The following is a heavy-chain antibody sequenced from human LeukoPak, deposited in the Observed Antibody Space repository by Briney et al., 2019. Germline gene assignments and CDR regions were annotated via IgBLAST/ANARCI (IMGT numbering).Heavy chain of an antibody. CDR3: ARGGGYCSSTSCYGEYRWFDP. Sequence: ASVKVSCKASGYTFTSYYMHWVRQAPGQGLEWMGWINPNSGGTNYAQKFQGRVTMTRDTSISTAYMELSRLRSDDTAVYYCARGGGYCSSTSCYGEYRWFDPWGQGTLVTVSS. J-gene: IGHJ5*02. D-gene: IGHD2-2*01. V-gene: IGHV1-2*02. CDR1: GYTFTSYY. CDR2: INPNSGGT.